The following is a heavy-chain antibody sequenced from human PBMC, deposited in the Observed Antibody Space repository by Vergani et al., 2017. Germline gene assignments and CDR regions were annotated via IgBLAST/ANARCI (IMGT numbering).Heavy chain of an antibody. CDR2: IKSKTDGGTT. V-gene: IGHV3-15*01. CDR3: TTDDYGDYYFDY. Sequence: EVQLVESGGGLVKPGGSLRLSCAASGFTFSNAWMSWVRQAPGKGLEWVGRIKSKTDGGTTDYAAPVKGRFTISRDDSKNTLYLQMNSLKTEDTAVYYCTTDDYGDYYFDYWGQGTLVTVSS. D-gene: IGHD4-17*01. J-gene: IGHJ4*02. CDR1: GFTFSNAW.